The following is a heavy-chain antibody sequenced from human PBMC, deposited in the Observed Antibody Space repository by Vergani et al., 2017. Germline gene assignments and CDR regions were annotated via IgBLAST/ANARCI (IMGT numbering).Heavy chain of an antibody. CDR1: GFIFSTYA. V-gene: IGHV3-30*02. CDR3: AKDRDRVFDY. CDR2: IRYDGSNK. Sequence: VQLVESGGGLVKPGGSLRLSCTASGFIFSTYAMSWVRQAPGKGLEWVAFIRYDGSNKYYADSVKGRFTISRDNSKNTLYLQMNSLRAEDTAVYYCAKDRDRVFDYWGQGTLVTVSS. D-gene: IGHD3-10*01. J-gene: IGHJ4*02.